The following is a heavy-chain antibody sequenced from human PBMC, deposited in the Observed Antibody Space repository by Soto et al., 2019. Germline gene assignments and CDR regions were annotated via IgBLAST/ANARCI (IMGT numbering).Heavy chain of an antibody. J-gene: IGHJ6*02. Sequence: ASVKVSCKTSGYTFTRNGISWVRQAPGQGLEWMGWISPKSGSIKYAQKFQGRVIMTTDTSTSTAYMELRSLRSDDTAVYYCGKDRDSNSWPSRDVWGPGTTVTV. CDR1: GYTFTRNG. D-gene: IGHD3-22*01. CDR2: ISPKSGSI. CDR3: GKDRDSNSWPSRDV. V-gene: IGHV1-18*01.